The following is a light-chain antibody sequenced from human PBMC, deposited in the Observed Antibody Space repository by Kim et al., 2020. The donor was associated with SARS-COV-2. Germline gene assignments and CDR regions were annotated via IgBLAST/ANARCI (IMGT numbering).Light chain of an antibody. CDR2: DAS. V-gene: IGKV3-11*01. J-gene: IGKJ4*01. Sequence: PGESATLSCRVSQSVSSYLAWYQQKPGQAPRLLIYDASNRATGIPARFSGSGSGTDFTLTISSLEPEDFAVYYCQQRSNWPPRVTFGGGTKVDIK. CDR3: QQRSNWPPRVT. CDR1: QSVSSY.